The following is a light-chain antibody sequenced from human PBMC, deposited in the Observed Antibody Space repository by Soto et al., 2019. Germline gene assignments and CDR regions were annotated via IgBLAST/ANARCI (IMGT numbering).Light chain of an antibody. J-gene: IGKJ3*01. CDR3: QHFANLTPFC. CDR2: GAS. Sequence: DVQMTQSPSSLSASVGDRVTITCPTSQDIRKYLSWYQQKPGRAPKLLIYGASNLETGVPSRFSGSGYGTDFTFTISRLQPEDIATDYCQHFANLTPFCFGPGTKVAI. V-gene: IGKV1-33*01. CDR1: QDIRKY.